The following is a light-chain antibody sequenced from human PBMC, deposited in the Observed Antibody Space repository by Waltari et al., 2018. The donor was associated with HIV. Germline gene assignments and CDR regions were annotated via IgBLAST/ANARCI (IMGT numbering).Light chain of an antibody. Sequence: QSALTQPASVSGSPGQSITISCTGTSSDVGGYNYVSWYQQHPGKAPKLMIYEVSNRPSGVSTRFSGSKSGNTASLTISGLQAEDEADYYCSSYTSSSTPLYVFGTGTKVTVL. CDR3: SSYTSSSTPLYV. CDR2: EVS. J-gene: IGLJ1*01. CDR1: SSDVGGYNY. V-gene: IGLV2-14*01.